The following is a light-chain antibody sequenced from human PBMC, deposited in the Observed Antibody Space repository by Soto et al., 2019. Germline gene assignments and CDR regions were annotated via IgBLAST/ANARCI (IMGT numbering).Light chain of an antibody. V-gene: IGKV3-15*01. Sequence: DIVMTQSPAPLSVSPGERATLSCRASQSLNNNLAWYQQKPGQAPRLLIYGASTRATDIPGRFSGSGSGTEFTLTISSLQSEDVALYYCQQYNNWPLTFGGGTKVDIK. J-gene: IGKJ4*01. CDR3: QQYNNWPLT. CDR1: QSLNNN. CDR2: GAS.